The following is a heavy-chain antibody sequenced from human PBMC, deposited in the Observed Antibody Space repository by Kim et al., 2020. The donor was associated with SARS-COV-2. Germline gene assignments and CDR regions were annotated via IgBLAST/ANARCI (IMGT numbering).Heavy chain of an antibody. CDR1: SDSFSAYY. CDR3: ARSEGHASCHQFDD. Sequence: SETLSLTCTVSSDSFSAYYWSWIRHLPGKGLEWICYSFYCGDTNYNPSLKSRVTISWDTSRNQFSLYLTSVTDADTAAYYCARSEGHASCHQFDDWGQG. J-gene: IGHJ5*02. V-gene: IGHV4-59*01. CDR2: SFYCGDT.